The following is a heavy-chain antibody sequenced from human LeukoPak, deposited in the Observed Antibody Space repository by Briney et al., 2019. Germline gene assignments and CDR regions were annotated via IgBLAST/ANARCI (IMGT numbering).Heavy chain of an antibody. CDR1: GFTFSPYW. CDR2: IRGDGSNR. CDR3: ARDISLRMAA. Sequence: GGSLRLSCAASGFTFSPYWIHWVRQAPGKGLMWVSIIRGDGSNRRYADSVKGRFTISRDNAKNTLYLQMNSLRAEDTAVYSCARDISLRMAAWGQGTTVTASS. V-gene: IGHV3-74*01. J-gene: IGHJ6*01.